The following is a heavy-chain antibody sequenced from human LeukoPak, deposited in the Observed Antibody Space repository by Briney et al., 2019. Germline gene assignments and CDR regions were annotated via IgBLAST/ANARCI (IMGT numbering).Heavy chain of an antibody. V-gene: IGHV3-23*01. J-gene: IGHJ4*02. CDR3: ARGRSRIQLWPIRPPYDY. D-gene: IGHD5-18*01. CDR1: GFTFSSYA. CDR2: ISGSGGST. Sequence: GGSLRLSCAASGFTFSSYAMSWVRQAPGKGLEWVSAISGSGGSTYYADSVKGRFTISGDNSKNTLYLQMNSLRAEDTAVYYCARGRSRIQLWPIRPPYDYWGQGTLVTASS.